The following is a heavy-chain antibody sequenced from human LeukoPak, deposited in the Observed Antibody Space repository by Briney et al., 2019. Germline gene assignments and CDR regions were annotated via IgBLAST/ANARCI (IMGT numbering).Heavy chain of an antibody. CDR2: IYYSGST. CDR1: GGSISSSSYY. Sequence: PSETLSLTCTVSGGSISSSSYYWGWIRQPPGKGLEWIGSIYYSGSTYYNPSLKSRVTISVDTSKNQFSLKPSSVTAADTAFHXXXRLTHCSSTSXXXYYXXYWGQGTLVTVSS. CDR3: XRLTHCSSTSXXXYYXXY. J-gene: IGHJ4*02. V-gene: IGHV4-39*01. D-gene: IGHD2-2*01.